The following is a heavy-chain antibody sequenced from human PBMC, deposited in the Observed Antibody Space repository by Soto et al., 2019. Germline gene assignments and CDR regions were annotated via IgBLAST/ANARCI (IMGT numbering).Heavy chain of an antibody. D-gene: IGHD5-12*01. V-gene: IGHV5-51*01. CDR1: GYSFTSYW. Sequence: GESLKISCKSSGYSFTSYWIGRARQMPGKGLEWMAIIYPDESDTRYSPSFQGQVTISADKSISTAYLQWSSLKASDTAMYYCVRMGFSGGGYLAYYYYGMDIWGQGTTVTVSS. J-gene: IGHJ6*02. CDR3: VRMGFSGGGYLAYYYYGMDI. CDR2: IYPDESDT.